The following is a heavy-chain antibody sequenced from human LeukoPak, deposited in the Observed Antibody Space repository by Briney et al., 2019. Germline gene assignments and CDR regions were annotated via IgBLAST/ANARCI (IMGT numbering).Heavy chain of an antibody. CDR2: SSGSTSHT. J-gene: IGHJ3*02. Sequence: PGGTLRLSCVVSGFTFNDYYMSWIRQAPGKGREWVSYSSGSTSHTNYADSVKVRSPISRDNAKKSLYLQMNSLTAEDTAVYYCARKGLAVADDSFDIWGQGTLVTVSA. V-gene: IGHV3-11*03. CDR1: GFTFNDYY. CDR3: ARKGLAVADDSFDI. D-gene: IGHD6-19*01.